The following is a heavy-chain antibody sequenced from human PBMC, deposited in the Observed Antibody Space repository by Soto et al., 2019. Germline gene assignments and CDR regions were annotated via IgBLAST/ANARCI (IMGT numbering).Heavy chain of an antibody. Sequence: PGESLKISCAASGFNFSSYAMSWVRQAPGKGLEWVSAISGSGGSTYYADSVKGRFTISRDNSKNTLYLQMNSLRAEDTAVYYCAKDRGEDSSVPDAFDIWGQGTMVTVSS. CDR2: ISGSGGST. V-gene: IGHV3-23*01. D-gene: IGHD3-22*01. J-gene: IGHJ3*02. CDR3: AKDRGEDSSVPDAFDI. CDR1: GFNFSSYA.